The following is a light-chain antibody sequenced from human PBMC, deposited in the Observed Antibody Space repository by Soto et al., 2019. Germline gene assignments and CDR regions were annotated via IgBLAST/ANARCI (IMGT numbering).Light chain of an antibody. CDR2: DVS. V-gene: IGLV2-14*03. Sequence: QSVLTQPASVSGSPGQSIAISCTGTSSDVGAHNYVSWYQQHPGKAPKLIIYDVSNRPSGVSTRFSAFKSGNTASLTSSGLQAEDDAVYYCSSYTYTSTLVIFGGGTKLTVL. CDR3: SSYTYTSTLVI. CDR1: SSDVGAHNY. J-gene: IGLJ2*01.